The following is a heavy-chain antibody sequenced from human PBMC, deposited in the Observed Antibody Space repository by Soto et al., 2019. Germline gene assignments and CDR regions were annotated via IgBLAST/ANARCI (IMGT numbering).Heavy chain of an antibody. D-gene: IGHD6-13*01. CDR2: INPNSGGT. CDR1: GYTFTGYY. J-gene: IGHJ6*02. CDR3: AREGRAAAGQYYYGMDV. Sequence: ASVKVSCKASGYTFTGYYMHWVRQAPGQGLEWMGWINPNSGGTNYAQKFQGWVTMTRDTSISTAYMELSRLRSDDTAVYYCAREGRAAAGQYYYGMDVWGQGTTVTV. V-gene: IGHV1-2*04.